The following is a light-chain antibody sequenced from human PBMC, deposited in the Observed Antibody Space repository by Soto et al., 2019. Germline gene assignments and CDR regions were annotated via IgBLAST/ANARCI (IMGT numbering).Light chain of an antibody. CDR3: QQSFITPPLT. Sequence: DIQMSQSPSSLSASIGDRITITCRASQSISTYLNWYQQKPGKAPRLLIYGASTLHNGVPSRFSGSGSATDYTRTINSLQPEDFATYYCQQSFITPPLTFGGGTTVEMK. V-gene: IGKV1-39*01. CDR2: GAS. J-gene: IGKJ4*01. CDR1: QSISTY.